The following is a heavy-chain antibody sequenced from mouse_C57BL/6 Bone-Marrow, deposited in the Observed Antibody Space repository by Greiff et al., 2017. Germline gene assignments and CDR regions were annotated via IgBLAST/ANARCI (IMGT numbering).Heavy chain of an antibody. D-gene: IGHD1-1*01. V-gene: IGHV1-85*01. CDR2: IYPRDGST. CDR1: GYTFTSYD. CDR3: ARLECDGSSGDWYFDV. J-gene: IGHJ1*03. Sequence: QVQLQQSGPELVKPGASVKLSCKASGYTFTSYDINWVKQRPGQGLEWIGRIYPRDGSTKYNEKFKGKATLTADTSSSTAYMELHSLTSEDSAVYVCARLECDGSSGDWYFDVWGTGTTVTVSS.